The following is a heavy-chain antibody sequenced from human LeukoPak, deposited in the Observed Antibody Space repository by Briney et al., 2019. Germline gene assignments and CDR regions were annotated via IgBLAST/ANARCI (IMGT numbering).Heavy chain of an antibody. CDR1: GGSFSGYY. CDR3: ARGGRYDSSGYYDFLDY. CDR2: INHSGST. V-gene: IGHV4-34*01. J-gene: IGHJ4*02. D-gene: IGHD3-22*01. Sequence: SETLSLTCAVYGGSFSGYYWSWIRQPPGKGLERIGEINHSGSTNYNPSLKSRVTISVDTSKNQFSLKLSSVTAADTAVYYCARGGRYDSSGYYDFLDYWGQGTLVTVSS.